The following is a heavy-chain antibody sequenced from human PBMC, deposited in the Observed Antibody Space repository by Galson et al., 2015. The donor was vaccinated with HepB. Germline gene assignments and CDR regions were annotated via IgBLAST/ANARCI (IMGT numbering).Heavy chain of an antibody. J-gene: IGHJ4*02. D-gene: IGHD2-15*01. Sequence: QSGAEVKKPGASVKVSCKASGYTFTTNGISWVRQAPGQGLEWMGWISAYRGNTYYAENFEGRVTLTTDTPTSTAYMELRSLRPDDTAIYYCARDRSHSLDNWGQGTLVAVSS. CDR2: ISAYRGNT. V-gene: IGHV1-18*04. CDR1: GYTFTTNG. CDR3: ARDRSHSLDN.